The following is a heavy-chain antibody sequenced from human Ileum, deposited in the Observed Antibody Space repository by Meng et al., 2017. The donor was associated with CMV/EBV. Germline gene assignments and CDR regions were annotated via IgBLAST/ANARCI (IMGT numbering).Heavy chain of an antibody. Sequence: SSYSWGWIGQPPGKGLEWIGSIYYSGSTYYNPSLKSRVTISVDTSKNQFSLKLSSVTAADTAVYYCARGQSRYCSGGSCYADWFDPWGQGTLVTVSS. CDR2: IYYSGST. V-gene: IGHV4-39*07. CDR1: SSYS. D-gene: IGHD2-15*01. CDR3: ARGQSRYCSGGSCYADWFDP. J-gene: IGHJ5*02.